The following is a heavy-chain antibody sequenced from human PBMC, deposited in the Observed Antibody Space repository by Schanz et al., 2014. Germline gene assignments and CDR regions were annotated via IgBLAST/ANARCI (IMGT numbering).Heavy chain of an antibody. Sequence: QVQLVQSGTQVKKPGSSMKVSCKASGGTFSTYPINWLRQAPGQGLEWMGRIIPIHGIVNYAQRVQDRVRITADKSTSTAYMELRSLRSDDTAVYYCARGGGPEEGFDIWGQGTIXTVSS. V-gene: IGHV1-69*09. D-gene: IGHD5-12*01. CDR2: IIPIHGIV. CDR1: GGTFSTYP. J-gene: IGHJ3*02. CDR3: ARGGGPEEGFDI.